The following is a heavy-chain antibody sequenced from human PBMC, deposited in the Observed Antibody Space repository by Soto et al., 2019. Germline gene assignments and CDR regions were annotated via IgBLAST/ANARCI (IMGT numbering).Heavy chain of an antibody. Sequence: SETLSARCSVAACPLNTFDWSWLRPPPGKGLEWIGHIFYRGDTNYSPSLKSRVAISIDTSKKQFFLKVTSVSAADTAVYYCVRHHHAYYGTGSDSRGFDYCGQGILVTVSS. CDR3: VRHHHAYYGTGSDSRGFDY. V-gene: IGHV4-59*08. CDR1: ACPLNTFD. J-gene: IGHJ4*02. CDR2: IFYRGDT. D-gene: IGHD3-10*01.